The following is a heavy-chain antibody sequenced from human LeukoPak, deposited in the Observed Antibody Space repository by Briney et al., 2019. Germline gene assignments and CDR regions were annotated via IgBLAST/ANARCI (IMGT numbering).Heavy chain of an antibody. CDR3: AGERDGPNDAFDI. CDR2: INHSGST. CDR1: GYSISSGFY. D-gene: IGHD5-24*01. J-gene: IGHJ3*02. V-gene: IGHV4-38-2*01. Sequence: SETLSLTCAVSGYSISSGFYWGWIRQPPGKGLEWIGEINHSGSTNYNPSLKGRVTISVDTSKNQFSLKLSSVTAADTAVYYCAGERDGPNDAFDIWGQGTMVTVSS.